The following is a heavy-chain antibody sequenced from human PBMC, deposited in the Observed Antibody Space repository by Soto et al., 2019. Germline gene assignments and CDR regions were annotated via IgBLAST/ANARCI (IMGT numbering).Heavy chain of an antibody. J-gene: IGHJ4*02. Sequence: QVQLQESGPGLVKPSQTLSLTCTVSGRSVRSVDYYWSWIRQVPDKRLEWIGHIYDGGSTYIYPSLTSRVSISLDTSKNQFSLQLNSVSAADTAVYYCARGLSGDKVDYWGQGILVTVSS. D-gene: IGHD7-27*01. CDR2: IYDGGST. CDR3: ARGLSGDKVDY. V-gene: IGHV4-30-4*08. CDR1: GRSVRSVDYY.